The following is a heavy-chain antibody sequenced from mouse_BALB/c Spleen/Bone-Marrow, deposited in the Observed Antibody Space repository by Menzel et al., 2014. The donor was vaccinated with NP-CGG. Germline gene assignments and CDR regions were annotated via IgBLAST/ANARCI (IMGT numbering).Heavy chain of an antibody. V-gene: IGHV14-3*02. CDR2: IDPANGNT. Sequence: VQLKESGAELVKQGASVKLSCTASGFNVKDTYIHWVKQRPEQGLEWIGRIDPANGNTKYDPKFQGKATITADTSSNTAYLQLSSLTSEDTAVYYCASYVYGYYFDYWGQGTTLTVSS. D-gene: IGHD2-2*01. CDR3: ASYVYGYYFDY. CDR1: GFNVKDTY. J-gene: IGHJ2*01.